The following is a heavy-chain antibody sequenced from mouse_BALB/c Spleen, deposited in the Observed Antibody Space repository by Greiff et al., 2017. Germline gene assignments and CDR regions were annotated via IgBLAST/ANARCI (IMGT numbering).Heavy chain of an antibody. J-gene: IGHJ4*01. CDR3: ARHLTTVVEVPMDY. CDR2: ISNGGGST. CDR1: GFTFSSYT. Sequence: EVQLVESGGGLVQPGGSLKLSCAASGFTFSSYTMSWVRQTPEKRLEWVAYISNGGGSTYYPDTVKGRFTIARDNAKNTLYLQMSSLKSEDTAMYYCARHLTTVVEVPMDYWGQGTSVTVSS. D-gene: IGHD1-1*01. V-gene: IGHV5-12-2*01.